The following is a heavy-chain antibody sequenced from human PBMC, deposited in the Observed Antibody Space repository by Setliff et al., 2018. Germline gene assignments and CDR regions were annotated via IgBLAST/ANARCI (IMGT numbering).Heavy chain of an antibody. D-gene: IGHD2-15*01. Sequence: GGSLRLSCAASGFTFTSYAMNWVRQAPGKGLEWVSAISGSGGSTDYADSVKGRFTISRDNFKNTLYLQMSSLRVEDTAVYYCAKDVGRGSGYYYYTDVWGKGTTVTVSS. CDR3: AKDVGRGSGYYYYTDV. J-gene: IGHJ6*03. CDR2: ISGSGGST. CDR1: GFTFTSYA. V-gene: IGHV3-23*01.